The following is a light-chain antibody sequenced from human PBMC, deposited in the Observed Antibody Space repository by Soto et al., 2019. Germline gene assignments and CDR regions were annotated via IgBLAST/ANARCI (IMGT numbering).Light chain of an antibody. CDR2: NAS. V-gene: IGKV1-33*01. Sequence: DIQMTQSPSSLSASVGDRVTITCQASQNINNYLNWYQQKPGRAPKLLIYNASNWDTGVPSRFSGSGSGTHFTFTISGLQPEDFATYYCQHYDTLPPYSFGQGTRLETK. J-gene: IGKJ2*01. CDR3: QHYDTLPPYS. CDR1: QNINNY.